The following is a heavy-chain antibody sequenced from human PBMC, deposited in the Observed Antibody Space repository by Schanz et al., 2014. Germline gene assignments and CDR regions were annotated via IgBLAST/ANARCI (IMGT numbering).Heavy chain of an antibody. Sequence: QVQLVQSGAEVKKPGSSVKVSCKASGGTFSTYTISWVRQAPGQGLEWMGRIIPIAGITNYAQRFQGRVTITADKASDTAYMELSSLRAEDTAVYYCAREVGVYDRGWFDPWGQGTLVTVSS. CDR3: AREVGVYDRGWFDP. CDR1: GGTFSTYT. V-gene: IGHV1-69*08. D-gene: IGHD3-22*01. J-gene: IGHJ5*02. CDR2: IIPIAGIT.